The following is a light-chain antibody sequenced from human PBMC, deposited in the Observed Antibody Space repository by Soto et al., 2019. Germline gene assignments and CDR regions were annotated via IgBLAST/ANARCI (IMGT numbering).Light chain of an antibody. CDR1: SSNIGSNT. J-gene: IGLJ2*01. Sequence: QSVLTQPSSASGTPALRVILSCSRSSSNIGSNTVNWYQQLPGTAPKLVIYSNNQRPSGVPDRFSGSKSGTSASLAISGLQSDDEADYYCVAWDDSLNGYVVFGRGTKVT. V-gene: IGLV1-44*01. CDR3: VAWDDSLNGYVV. CDR2: SNN.